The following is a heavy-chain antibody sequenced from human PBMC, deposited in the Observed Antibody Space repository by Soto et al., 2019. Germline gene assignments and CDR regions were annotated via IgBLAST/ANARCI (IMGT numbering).Heavy chain of an antibody. J-gene: IGHJ6*02. CDR2: INHSGST. V-gene: IGHV4-34*01. CDR3: AKETGSGLYYYGMDV. CDR1: GGSFSGYY. Sequence: SETLSLTCAVYGGSFSGYYWSWIRQPPGKGLEWIGEINHSGSTNYNPSLKSRVTISVDTSKNQFSLKLSSVTAADTAVYYCAKETGSGLYYYGMDVWGQGTTVTVSS. D-gene: IGHD2-15*01.